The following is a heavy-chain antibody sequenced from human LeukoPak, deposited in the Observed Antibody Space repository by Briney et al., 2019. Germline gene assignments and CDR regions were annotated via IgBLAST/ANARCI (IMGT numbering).Heavy chain of an antibody. CDR1: GYTCTSYY. CDR2: INPSGGST. V-gene: IGHV1-46*01. Sequence: GASVKVSFKASGYTCTSYYMHWVRQAPGQGLEWVGIINPSGGSTSYAQKFQGRVTMTRDTSTSTVYMELSSLRSEDTAVYYCASAGIAAASHWGQGTLVTVSS. D-gene: IGHD6-13*01. J-gene: IGHJ4*02. CDR3: ASAGIAAASH.